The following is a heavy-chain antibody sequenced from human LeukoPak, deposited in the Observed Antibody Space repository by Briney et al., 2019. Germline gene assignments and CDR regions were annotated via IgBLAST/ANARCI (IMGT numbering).Heavy chain of an antibody. J-gene: IGHJ2*01. CDR1: GLTVRTNY. CDR2: VYSGGTI. D-gene: IGHD3-10*01. Sequence: GGSLRLPCAASGLTVRTNYMSWVRQAPGKGLEWVSVVYSGGTISYADSVKGRFTISRDNSKNTLYLQMNSLRAEDTAVYYCARDPHNSGSGRYFDLWGRGTLVTVSS. V-gene: IGHV3-66*01. CDR3: ARDPHNSGSGRYFDL.